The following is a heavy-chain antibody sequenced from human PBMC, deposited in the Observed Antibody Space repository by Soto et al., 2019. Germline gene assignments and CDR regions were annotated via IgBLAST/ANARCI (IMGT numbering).Heavy chain of an antibody. V-gene: IGHV4-39*01. Sequence: SETLSLTCSVSGRSISEINSYWGWIRQTPGEGLEWIGTIHHTGSTYYNPSLKSRVIISLDTSKNQFSLKLSSVTAADTALYYCARPEGGYGSGYSWFNPWGQGTRVTVSS. CDR3: ARPEGGYGSGYSWFNP. CDR1: GRSISEINSY. D-gene: IGHD5-12*01. J-gene: IGHJ5*02. CDR2: IHHTGST.